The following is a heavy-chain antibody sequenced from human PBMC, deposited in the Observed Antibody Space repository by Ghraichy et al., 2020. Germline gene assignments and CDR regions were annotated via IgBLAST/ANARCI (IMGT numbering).Heavy chain of an antibody. V-gene: IGHV3-23*01. CDR1: GFTFSSYA. CDR3: AKASRFLEWLLLQYFDY. D-gene: IGHD3-3*01. CDR2: ISGRGGST. J-gene: IGHJ4*02. Sequence: GGSLRLSCAASGFTFSSYAMSWVRQAPGKGLEWVSAISGRGGSTYYADSVKGRFTISRDNSKNTLYLQMNSLRAEDTAVYYCAKASRFLEWLLLQYFDYWGQGTLVTFSA.